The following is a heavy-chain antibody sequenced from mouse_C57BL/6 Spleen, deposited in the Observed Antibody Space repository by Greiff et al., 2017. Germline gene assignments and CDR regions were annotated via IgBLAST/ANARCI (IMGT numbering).Heavy chain of an antibody. CDR3: ARHVDYDY. CDR1: GFTFSSYT. V-gene: IGHV5-9*01. D-gene: IGHD2-4*01. CDR2: ISGGGGNT. Sequence: LVESGGGLVKPGGSLKLSCAASGFTFSSYTMSWVRQTPEKRLEWVATISGGGGNTYYPDSVKGRFTISRDNAKNTLYLQMSSLRSEDTALYYCARHVDYDYWGQGTTLTVSS. J-gene: IGHJ2*01.